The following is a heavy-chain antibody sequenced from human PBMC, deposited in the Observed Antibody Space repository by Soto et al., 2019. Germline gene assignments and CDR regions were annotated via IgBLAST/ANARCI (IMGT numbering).Heavy chain of an antibody. Sequence: SETLSLTCAVYGGSFSNYYWSWIRQPPGKGLEWIGEINHSGSTNYNPSLKSRVTISVDTSKKQFSLNLISVTAADTAVYFCARGIAYDYVWGSYRSCLDYWGQGALVTVSS. CDR2: INHSGST. J-gene: IGHJ4*02. CDR3: ARGIAYDYVWGSYRSCLDY. V-gene: IGHV4-34*01. CDR1: GGSFSNYY. D-gene: IGHD3-16*02.